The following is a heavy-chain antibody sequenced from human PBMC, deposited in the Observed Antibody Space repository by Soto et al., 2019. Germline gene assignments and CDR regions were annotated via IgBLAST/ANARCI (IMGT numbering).Heavy chain of an antibody. J-gene: IGHJ3*02. Sequence: SETLSLTCTVSGGSISSYYWSWIRQPPGKGLEWIGYIYYSGSTNYNPSLKSRVTISVDTSKNQFSLKLSSVTAADTAVYYCARHLREYSGYGAFDIWGQGTMVTV. CDR1: GGSISSYY. CDR2: IYYSGST. V-gene: IGHV4-59*08. CDR3: ARHLREYSGYGAFDI. D-gene: IGHD5-12*01.